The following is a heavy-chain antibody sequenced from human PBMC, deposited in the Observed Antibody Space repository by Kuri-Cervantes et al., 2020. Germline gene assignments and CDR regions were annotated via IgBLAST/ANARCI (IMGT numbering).Heavy chain of an antibody. V-gene: IGHV4-39*07. CDR1: GGSISSSSYY. Sequence: GSLRLSCTVSGGSISSSSYYWGWIRQPPGKGLEWIGSIYYSGSTYYNSSLKSRVTIAVDKSKNQFSLKLSSVTAADTAVYYCARVTIAAVIWGQGTRVTVSS. CDR3: ARVTIAAVI. D-gene: IGHD6-6*01. J-gene: IGHJ3*02. CDR2: IYYSGST.